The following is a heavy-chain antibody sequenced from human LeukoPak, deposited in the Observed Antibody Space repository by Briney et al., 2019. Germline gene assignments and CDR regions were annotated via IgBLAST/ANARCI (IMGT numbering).Heavy chain of an antibody. CDR2: INPNSGDT. CDR3: ARGTFSSPFDY. J-gene: IGHJ4*02. CDR1: GYTFTVYY. D-gene: IGHD2/OR15-2a*01. Sequence: ASVKVSCKASGYTFTVYYMHWVRQAPGQGLEWMGWINPNSGDTNYAQKFQGRVTMTRDTSISTAYMELSRLRSDDTAVYYCARGTFSSPFDYWGQGTLVTVSS. V-gene: IGHV1-2*02.